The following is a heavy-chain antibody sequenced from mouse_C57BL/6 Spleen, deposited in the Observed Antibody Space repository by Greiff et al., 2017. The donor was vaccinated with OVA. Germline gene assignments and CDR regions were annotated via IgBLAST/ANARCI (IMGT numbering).Heavy chain of an antibody. J-gene: IGHJ3*01. Sequence: VQLQQSGPELVKPGASVKGGVESSGYTFTDYNMDWVKQSHGKSLEWIGDINPNNGGTIYNQKFKGKATLTVDKSSRTAYMGRRSLASEDTAVYYCARNDDYPWFAYWGQGTLVTVSA. CDR1: GYTFTDYN. CDR3: ARNDDYPWFAY. D-gene: IGHD2-3*01. CDR2: INPNNGGT. V-gene: IGHV1-18*01.